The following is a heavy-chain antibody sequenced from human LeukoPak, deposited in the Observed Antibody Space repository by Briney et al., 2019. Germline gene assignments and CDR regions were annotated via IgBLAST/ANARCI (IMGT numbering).Heavy chain of an antibody. J-gene: IGHJ4*02. CDR3: TTERRQDTDNFDY. CDR2: IKSKTDGGTT. D-gene: IGHD5-18*01. V-gene: IGHV3-15*01. Sequence: GGSLRLSCAASGFTFSNAWMSWVRQAPGKGLEWVGRIKSKTDGGTTDYAAPVKGRFTISRDDSTNTLYLQMNSLKTEDTAVYYCTTERRQDTDNFDYWGQGTLVTVSS. CDR1: GFTFSNAW.